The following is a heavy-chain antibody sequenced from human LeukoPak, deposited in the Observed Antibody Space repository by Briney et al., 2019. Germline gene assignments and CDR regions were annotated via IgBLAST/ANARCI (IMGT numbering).Heavy chain of an antibody. Sequence: GGSLRLSCAASGFSFSSYGMHWVRQAPGKGLEWVAVIWYDGTNKFYADSVKGRFTISRDNSKNTVYLQMNSLRAENTAVYYCVRDPYEAYWGQGTLVTVSS. CDR2: IWYDGTNK. J-gene: IGHJ4*02. CDR1: GFSFSSYG. D-gene: IGHD5-12*01. V-gene: IGHV3-33*01. CDR3: VRDPYEAY.